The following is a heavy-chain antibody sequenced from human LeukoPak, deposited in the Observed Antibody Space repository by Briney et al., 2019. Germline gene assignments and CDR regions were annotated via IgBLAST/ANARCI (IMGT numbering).Heavy chain of an antibody. CDR3: VRDGSSWGNFDY. CDR1: GLTVSSRY. Sequence: GGSLRLSCAASGLTVSSRYMSWVRQAPGKGLEWVSYLSSSSSVIYHADSVKGRFTISRDNAKNSLYLQMNSLRTEDTAVYYCVRDGSSWGNFDYWGQGTLVSVSS. D-gene: IGHD7-27*01. CDR2: LSSSSSVI. V-gene: IGHV3-48*01. J-gene: IGHJ4*02.